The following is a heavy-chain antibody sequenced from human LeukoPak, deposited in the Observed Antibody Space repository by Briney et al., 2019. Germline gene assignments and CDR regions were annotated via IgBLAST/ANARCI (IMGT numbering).Heavy chain of an antibody. Sequence: GASVKVSCKASGYTFTSYGISWVRQAPGQGLEWMEWISAYNGNTNYAQKLQGRVTMTTDTSTSTAYMELRSLRSDDTAVYYCARGGYSSSWSLGYYGMDVWGQGTTVTVSS. D-gene: IGHD6-13*01. CDR1: GYTFTSYG. J-gene: IGHJ6*02. CDR3: ARGGYSSSWSLGYYGMDV. CDR2: ISAYNGNT. V-gene: IGHV1-18*01.